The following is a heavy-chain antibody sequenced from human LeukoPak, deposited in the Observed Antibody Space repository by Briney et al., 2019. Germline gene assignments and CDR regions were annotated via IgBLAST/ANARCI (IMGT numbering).Heavy chain of an antibody. CDR1: GGSISSYY. Sequence: SETLSLTCSVSGGSISSYYWSWIRQPPGQGLEWIGYIYYSRSTDYNPSLKSRVTISIDTSKNQFSLKVNSVTAADTAVYYCARHGANRQQLVMAFDIWGQGTMVTVSS. D-gene: IGHD6-13*01. V-gene: IGHV4-59*08. J-gene: IGHJ3*02. CDR2: IYYSRST. CDR3: ARHGANRQQLVMAFDI.